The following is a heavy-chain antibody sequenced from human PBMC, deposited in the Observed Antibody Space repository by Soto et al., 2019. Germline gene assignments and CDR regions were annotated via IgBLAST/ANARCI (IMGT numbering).Heavy chain of an antibody. CDR1: GFTFSSYA. Sequence: GGSLRLSCAASGFTFSSYAMSWVRQAPGKGLEWVSAISGSGGGTYYADSVKGRFTISRDNSKNTLYLQMNSLRAEDTAVYYCAKRYYDSSGYSGDFDYWGQGTLVTVSS. D-gene: IGHD3-22*01. CDR2: ISGSGGGT. CDR3: AKRYYDSSGYSGDFDY. J-gene: IGHJ4*02. V-gene: IGHV3-23*01.